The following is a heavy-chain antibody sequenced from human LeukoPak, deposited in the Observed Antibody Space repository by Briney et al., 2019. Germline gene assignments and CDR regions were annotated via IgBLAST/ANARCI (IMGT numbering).Heavy chain of an antibody. J-gene: IGHJ4*02. CDR2: ISWNSGSI. V-gene: IGHV3-9*01. CDR1: GFTFSNAW. Sequence: GGSLRLSCAASGFTFSNAWMNWVRQAPGKGLEWVSGISWNSGSIGYADSVKGRFTISRDNAKNSLYLQMNSLRAEDTALYYCAKDRGNYVFDYWGQGTLVTVSP. CDR3: AKDRGNYVFDY. D-gene: IGHD4-11*01.